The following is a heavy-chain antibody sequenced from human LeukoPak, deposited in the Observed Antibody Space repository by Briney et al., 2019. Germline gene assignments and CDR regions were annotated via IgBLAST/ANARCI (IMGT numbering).Heavy chain of an antibody. CDR3: AELGITMIGGV. CDR2: ISGSGSTI. CDR1: GFTFSSYE. J-gene: IGHJ6*04. V-gene: IGHV3-48*03. D-gene: IGHD3-10*02. Sequence: PGGSLRLSCAASGFTFSSYEMNWVRQAPGKGLEWISYISGSGSTIYYADSVKGRFTISRDNAKNSLYLQMNSLRAEDTAVYYCAELGITMIGGVWGKGTTVTISS.